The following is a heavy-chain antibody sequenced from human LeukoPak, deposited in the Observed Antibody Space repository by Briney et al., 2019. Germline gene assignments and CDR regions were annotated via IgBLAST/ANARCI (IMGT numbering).Heavy chain of an antibody. CDR1: GFTFSSYS. D-gene: IGHD4-17*01. CDR3: ARVPLTTVTTDFDY. CDR2: ISSSSYI. J-gene: IGHJ4*02. Sequence: GGSLRLSCAASGFTFSSYSMNWVRQAPGKGLEWVSYISSSSYIYYADSVKGRFTISRDNAKNSLYLQMNSLRAEDTAVYYCARVPLTTVTTDFDYWGQGTLVTVSS. V-gene: IGHV3-21*01.